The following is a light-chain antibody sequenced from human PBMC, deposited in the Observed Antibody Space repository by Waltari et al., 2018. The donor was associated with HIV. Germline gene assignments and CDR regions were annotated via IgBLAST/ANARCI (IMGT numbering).Light chain of an antibody. V-gene: IGLV5-37*01. CDR3: MIWPSNAVV. CDR1: SDVTVDNYN. J-gene: IGLJ2*01. CDR2: YYADSDK. Sequence: QPVLTQPPSSSASPGESARLTCPSPSDVTVDNYNIYWYQQKPGSPPRYLLYYYADSDKGQGSGVPSRFSGSKDASANTGILLISGLQSEDEADYYCMIWPSNAVVFGGGTKLTVL.